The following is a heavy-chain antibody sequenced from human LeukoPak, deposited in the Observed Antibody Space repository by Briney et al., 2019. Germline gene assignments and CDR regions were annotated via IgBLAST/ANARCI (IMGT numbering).Heavy chain of an antibody. CDR1: GFTFSNYA. CDR3: AKKEGGFDH. V-gene: IGHV3-23*01. Sequence: GGSLRLSCAASGFTFSNYAMSWVRQAPGRGLEWVSAISGDADSTHYADSVKGRFTISRDNSKNTLYLQVNSLRADDTAVYYCAKKEGGFDHWGQGALVTVSS. CDR2: ISGDADST. D-gene: IGHD1-26*01. J-gene: IGHJ4*02.